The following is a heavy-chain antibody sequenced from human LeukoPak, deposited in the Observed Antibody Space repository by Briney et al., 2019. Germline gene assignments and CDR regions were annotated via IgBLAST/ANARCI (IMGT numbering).Heavy chain of an antibody. CDR3: ARDQNGGMDV. D-gene: IGHD1-1*01. J-gene: IGHJ6*02. CDR2: IYYSGST. Sequence: PSETLSLTCTVSGGSISSYYWSWIRQPPGKGLEWIGYIYYSGSTNYNPSLKSRVTISVDTSKNQFSLKLSSVTAADTAVYYCARDQNGGMDVWGQGTKVTVSS. CDR1: GGSISSYY. V-gene: IGHV4-59*01.